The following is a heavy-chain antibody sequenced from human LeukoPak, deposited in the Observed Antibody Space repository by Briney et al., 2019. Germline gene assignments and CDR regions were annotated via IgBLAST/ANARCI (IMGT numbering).Heavy chain of an antibody. CDR2: IIPIFGTA. D-gene: IGHD3-16*02. CDR1: GGTFISYA. CDR3: ARAYWVPDMITFGGVIADAFDI. Sequence: ASVKVSCKASGGTFISYAISWVRQAPGQGLEWMGGIIPIFGTANYAQKFQGRVTITADESTSTAYMELSSLRSEDTAVYYCARAYWVPDMITFGGVIADAFDIWGQGTMVTVSS. J-gene: IGHJ3*02. V-gene: IGHV1-69*13.